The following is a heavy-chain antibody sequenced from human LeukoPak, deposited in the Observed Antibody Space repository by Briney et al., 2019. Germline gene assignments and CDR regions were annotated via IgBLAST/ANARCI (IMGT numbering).Heavy chain of an antibody. D-gene: IGHD3-22*01. J-gene: IGHJ6*04. CDR2: IYPGDSDT. Sequence: ESLKISCKGSGYSFTSYWIGWVRQMPGKGLEWMGIIYPGDSDTRYSLSFQGQVTISADKSISTAYLQWSSLKASDTAMYYCARASYYYDSSGSGVDVWGKGTTVTVSS. V-gene: IGHV5-51*01. CDR3: ARASYYYDSSGSGVDV. CDR1: GYSFTSYW.